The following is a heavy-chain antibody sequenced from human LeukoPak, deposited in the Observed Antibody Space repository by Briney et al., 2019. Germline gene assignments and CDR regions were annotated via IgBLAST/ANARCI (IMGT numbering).Heavy chain of an antibody. V-gene: IGHV1-18*01. CDR1: GYTFTSYG. D-gene: IGHD6-13*01. CDR2: ISAYNGNT. J-gene: IGHJ6*03. Sequence: ASVKVSCKASGYTFTSYGISWVRQAPGQGLEWMGWISAYNGNTNYAQKLQGRVTMTTDTSTSTAYMELRSLRSDDTAVYYCAREAYSSSWSSIFYYYYYYMDVWGKGTTVTISS. CDR3: AREAYSSSWSSIFYYYYYYMDV.